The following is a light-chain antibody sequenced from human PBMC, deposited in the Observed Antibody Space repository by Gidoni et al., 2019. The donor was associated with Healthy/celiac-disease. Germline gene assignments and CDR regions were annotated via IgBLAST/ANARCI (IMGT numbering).Light chain of an antibody. CDR3: QQRSNWLT. V-gene: IGKV3-11*01. Sequence: DIVFTQSPATLSLSPGERPTLACRASQSVSSYLAWYQQKPGQAPRLLIYDASNRATGIPARFSGSGSGTDFPLTISSLEPEDFAVYYCQQRSNWLTFGGGTKVEIK. CDR2: DAS. CDR1: QSVSSY. J-gene: IGKJ4*01.